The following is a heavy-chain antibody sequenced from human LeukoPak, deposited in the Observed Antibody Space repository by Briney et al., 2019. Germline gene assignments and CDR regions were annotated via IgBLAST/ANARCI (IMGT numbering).Heavy chain of an antibody. CDR3: ARGLGTRSFFDY. Sequence: ASVKVSCKASGGTFSSYALSWVRQAPGQGLEWMGRIIPVFGTTTYAQKFQGRVTITADESTTTAYMELRRLTSEDTAMYYCARGLGTRSFFDYWGQGTLVTVSS. CDR1: GGTFSSYA. V-gene: IGHV1-69*13. J-gene: IGHJ4*02. D-gene: IGHD1-1*01. CDR2: IIPVFGTT.